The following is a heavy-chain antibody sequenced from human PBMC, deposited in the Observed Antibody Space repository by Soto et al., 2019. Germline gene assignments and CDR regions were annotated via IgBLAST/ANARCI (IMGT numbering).Heavy chain of an antibody. CDR3: ARSECSSTSCYAHYYYYCGMDV. V-gene: IGHV3-33*01. J-gene: IGHJ6*02. D-gene: IGHD2-2*01. CDR2: IWYDGSNK. Sequence: QVQLVESGGGVVQPGRSLRLSCAASGFTFSSYGMHWVRQAPGKGLEWVAVIWYDGSNKYYADSVKGRFTISRDNSKNTLYLKMNSLRAEDTAVYYCARSECSSTSCYAHYYYYCGMDVWGQGTTVTVSS. CDR1: GFTFSSYG.